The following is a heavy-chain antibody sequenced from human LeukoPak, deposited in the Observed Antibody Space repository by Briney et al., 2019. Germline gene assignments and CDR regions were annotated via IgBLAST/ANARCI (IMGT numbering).Heavy chain of an antibody. Sequence: PSETLSLTCAVSGGSISSSNWWSWVRQPPGKGLEWIGGIYHSGSTNYNPSLKSRVTISVDKSKNQFSLKLSSVTAADTAVYYCARDGVGSYSTFDIWGQGTMVTVSS. V-gene: IGHV4-4*02. J-gene: IGHJ3*02. CDR3: ARDGVGSYSTFDI. D-gene: IGHD1-26*01. CDR1: GGSISSSNW. CDR2: IYHSGST.